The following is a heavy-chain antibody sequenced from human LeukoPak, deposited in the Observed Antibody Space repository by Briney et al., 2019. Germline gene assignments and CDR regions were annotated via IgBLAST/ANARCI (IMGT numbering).Heavy chain of an antibody. Sequence: GSLRLSCAASGLTFRSYAMSWVRQAPGKGLEWVSVIYSGGSTYYADSVKGRFTISRDNSKNTLNLQMNSLRAEDTAVYYCARDRGSSWYGGYYYYMDVWGKGTTVTVSS. CDR3: ARDRGSSWYGGYYYYMDV. V-gene: IGHV3-53*01. CDR2: IYSGGST. J-gene: IGHJ6*03. CDR1: GLTFRSYA. D-gene: IGHD6-13*01.